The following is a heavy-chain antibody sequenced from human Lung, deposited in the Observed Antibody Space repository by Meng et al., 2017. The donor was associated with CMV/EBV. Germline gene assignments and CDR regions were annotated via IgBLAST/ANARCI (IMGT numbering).Heavy chain of an antibody. CDR1: GFTFSNYS. V-gene: IGHV3-48*04. Sequence: GGSLRLSCAASGFTFSNYSMNWVRQAPGKGLEWVSHISSSSTTTYYADSVKGRFTISRDNAKNSLYLQMNSLRVEDTAVYCCARILVTAKEGRGQGTPVHGAS. CDR2: ISSSSTTT. J-gene: IGHJ4*02. CDR3: ARILVTAKEG. D-gene: IGHD2-21*02.